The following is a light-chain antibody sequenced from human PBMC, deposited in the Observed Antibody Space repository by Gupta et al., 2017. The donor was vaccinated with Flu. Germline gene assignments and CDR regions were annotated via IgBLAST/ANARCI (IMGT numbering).Light chain of an antibody. CDR3: QQFGSIPFT. J-gene: IGKJ3*01. Sequence: RATLSCRASQGVSSNFLAWYQQKPGQAPRLLMSDASYRATGTPDRFSGSGSGTDFTLIISSLEPGDFAVYFCQQFGSIPFTFGPGTRVDIK. V-gene: IGKV3-20*01. CDR2: DAS. CDR1: QGVSSNF.